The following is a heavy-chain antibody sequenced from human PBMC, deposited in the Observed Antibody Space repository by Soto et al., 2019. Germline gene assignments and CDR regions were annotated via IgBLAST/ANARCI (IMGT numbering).Heavy chain of an antibody. CDR2: ISAYNGNT. CDR1: GYTFTSYG. D-gene: IGHD2-8*01. J-gene: IGHJ5*02. V-gene: IGHV1-18*01. CDR3: ARFVPPFDP. Sequence: QVQLVQSGAEVKKPGASVKVSCKASGYTFTSYGISWVRQAPGQGLEWMGWISAYNGNTNFAQKFQGRVTMTTDTATSTANMRLRSVTSDDTAVYYCARFVPPFDPWGQGTLVTVSS.